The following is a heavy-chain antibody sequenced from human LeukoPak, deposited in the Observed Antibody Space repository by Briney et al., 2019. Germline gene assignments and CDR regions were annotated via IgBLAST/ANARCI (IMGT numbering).Heavy chain of an antibody. D-gene: IGHD3-10*01. CDR3: ARDTLYENYFDY. CDR1: GFTFSSYA. V-gene: IGHV3-30-3*01. CDR2: ISYDGSNK. Sequence: GRSLRLSCAASGFTFSSYAMHWVRQAPGKGLEWVAVISYDGSNKYYADSVKGRFTISRDNSKNTLYLQMNSLRAEDTAVYYCARDTLYENYFDYWGQGTLVTVSS. J-gene: IGHJ4*02.